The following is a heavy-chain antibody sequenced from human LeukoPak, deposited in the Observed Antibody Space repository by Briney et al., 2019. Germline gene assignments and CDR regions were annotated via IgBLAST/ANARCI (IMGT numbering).Heavy chain of an antibody. CDR2: IYYSGST. CDR1: GGSISSGGYY. D-gene: IGHD6-19*01. Sequence: SETLSLTCTVSGGSISSGGYYWGWIRQPPEKGLEWIGYIYYSGSTYYNPSLKSRVAISVDTSKNQFSLKLSSVTAADTAVYYCARGAAVAGTRASAFDIWGQGTMVTVSS. J-gene: IGHJ3*02. CDR3: ARGAAVAGTRASAFDI. V-gene: IGHV4-31*03.